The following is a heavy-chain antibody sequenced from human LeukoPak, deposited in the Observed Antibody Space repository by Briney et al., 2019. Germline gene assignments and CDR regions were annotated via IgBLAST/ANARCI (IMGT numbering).Heavy chain of an antibody. V-gene: IGHV3-23*01. CDR3: AKGAPITMIVVARGAFDI. Sequence: GGSLRLSCAASGFTFSSYAMSWVRQAPGKGLEWVSAISGSGGSTYYADSVKGRFTISRDNSKNTLYLQMNSLRAEDTAVYYCAKGAPITMIVVARGAFDIWGQGTMVTVSS. D-gene: IGHD3-22*01. CDR1: GFTFSSYA. CDR2: ISGSGGST. J-gene: IGHJ3*02.